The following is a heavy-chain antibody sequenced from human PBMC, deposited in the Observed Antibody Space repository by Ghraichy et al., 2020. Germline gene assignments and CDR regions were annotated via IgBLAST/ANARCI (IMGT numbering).Heavy chain of an antibody. D-gene: IGHD6-13*01. CDR2: INHYGST. CDR1: GGSFTSYY. Sequence: SQTLSLTCAVYGGSFTSYYWSWIHQPPGKGLEWIGEINHYGSTNYNPSLKSRVTLSVDRSKDQFSLKLSSVTAADTAVFYCARGRKSSQQLVPLPFDYWGQGTLLTVSS. V-gene: IGHV4-34*01. CDR3: ARGRKSSQQLVPLPFDY. J-gene: IGHJ4*02.